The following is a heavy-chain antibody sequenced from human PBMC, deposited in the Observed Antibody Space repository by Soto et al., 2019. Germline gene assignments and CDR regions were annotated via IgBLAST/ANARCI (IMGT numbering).Heavy chain of an antibody. D-gene: IGHD3-22*01. CDR1: GYTLIMYY. CDR2: INPSGGST. CDR3: ARSPYSSGYYYAIDY. Sequence: ASVKVSCKASGYTLIMYYIHWMRQVPGQGLEWMGLINPSGGSTTYAQKFQGRVTMTRDTSTSTVYMDLSSLRSEDTAVYYCARSPYSSGYYYAIDYWGQGTQVTVSS. V-gene: IGHV1-46*01. J-gene: IGHJ4*02.